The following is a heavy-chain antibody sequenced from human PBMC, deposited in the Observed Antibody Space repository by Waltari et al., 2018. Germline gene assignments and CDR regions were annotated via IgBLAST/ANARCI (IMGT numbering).Heavy chain of an antibody. CDR2: INPSGGST. D-gene: IGHD6-13*01. CDR3: ARVMKLRYSSTRSWFDP. J-gene: IGHJ5*02. Sequence: QVQLVQSGAEVKKPGASVKVSCKASGYTFTSYYMHWVRQAPGQGLEWMGIINPSGGSTSYAQKFQGRVTMTRDTSTSTVYMELSSLRSEDTAVYYCARVMKLRYSSTRSWFDPWGQGTLVTVSS. V-gene: IGHV1-46*01. CDR1: GYTFTSYY.